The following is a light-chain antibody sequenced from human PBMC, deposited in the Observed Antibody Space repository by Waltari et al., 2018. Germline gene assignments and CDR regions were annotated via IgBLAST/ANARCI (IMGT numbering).Light chain of an antibody. CDR1: QGIGPF. Sequence: DIQMTQSPSSLSASVGDRVTITCRASQGIGPFLNWYQQKPGTAPRVLIYGASSLQSGGPSRFSGSGSGTDFTLTISSLHPEDFATYYCQQSYSAPRTFGQGTKLEIK. J-gene: IGKJ2*01. V-gene: IGKV1-39*01. CDR2: GAS. CDR3: QQSYSAPRT.